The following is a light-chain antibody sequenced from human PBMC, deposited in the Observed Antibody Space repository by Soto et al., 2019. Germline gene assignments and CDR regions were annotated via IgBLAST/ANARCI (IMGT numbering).Light chain of an antibody. CDR2: ENK. J-gene: IGLJ2*01. V-gene: IGLV1-44*01. Sequence: QSVLTQPPSASGTPGQTVAISCSGSNSNIGSNTVNWYQQFPGTAPKLLIYENKQRPSGVPDRFSGSKSDTSASLAISGLQAEDEADYYCHSYTTSTTRVFGGGTKLTVL. CDR1: NSNIGSNT. CDR3: HSYTTSTTRV.